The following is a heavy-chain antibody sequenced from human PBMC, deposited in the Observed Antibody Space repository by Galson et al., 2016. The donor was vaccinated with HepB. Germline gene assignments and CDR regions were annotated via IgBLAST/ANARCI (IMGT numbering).Heavy chain of an antibody. CDR2: INEDQSVK. Sequence: SLRLSCAASGFNFGGTWMTWVRQAPGKGLEFVTNINEDQSVKNYVEPVKGRFTISRDNAKNTLYLQMSGLRVEDSGIYYCARDPGHSAFDYWGQGVLVTVSS. CDR1: GFNFGGTW. CDR3: ARDPGHSAFDY. J-gene: IGHJ4*02. V-gene: IGHV3-7*01. D-gene: IGHD1-14*01.